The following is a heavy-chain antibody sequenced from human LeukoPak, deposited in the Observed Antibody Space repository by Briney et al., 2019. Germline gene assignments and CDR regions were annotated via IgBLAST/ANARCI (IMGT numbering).Heavy chain of an antibody. CDR2: IYYSGST. CDR3: ATDPGYSSGWYPRDWFDP. Sequence: SETLSLTCTVSGGSISSSSYYWGWIRQPPGKGLEWIGSIYYSGSTYYNPSLKSRVTISVDTSKNQFSLKLSSVTAADTAVYYCATDPGYSSGWYPRDWFDPWGQGTLVTVSS. J-gene: IGHJ5*02. V-gene: IGHV4-39*01. D-gene: IGHD6-19*01. CDR1: GGSISSSSYY.